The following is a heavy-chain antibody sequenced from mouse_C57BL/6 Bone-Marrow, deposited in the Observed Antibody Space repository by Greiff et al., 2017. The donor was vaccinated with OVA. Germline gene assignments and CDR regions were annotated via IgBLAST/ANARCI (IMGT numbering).Heavy chain of an antibody. Sequence: QVQLQQPGAELVKPGASVKMSCKASGYTFTSYWITWVKQRPGQGLEWIGDIYPGRGSTNYNEKFKSKATLTVDTSSSTAYMQLSILTSEDSAVYYCAGDSNYPYYAMDYWGQGTSVTVSS. J-gene: IGHJ4*01. CDR1: GYTFTSYW. CDR2: IYPGRGST. D-gene: IGHD2-5*01. V-gene: IGHV1-55*01. CDR3: AGDSNYPYYAMDY.